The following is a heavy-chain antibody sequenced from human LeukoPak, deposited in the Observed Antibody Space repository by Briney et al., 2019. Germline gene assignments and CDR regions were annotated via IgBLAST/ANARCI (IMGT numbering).Heavy chain of an antibody. Sequence: SETLSLTCAVYGGSFSGYYWSWIRQPPGKGLEWIGEINHSGSTYYNPSLKSRVTISVDTSKNQFSLKLSSVTAADTAVYYCARGPRLPPYYDFWSGYTTTGFDPWGQGTLVTVSS. J-gene: IGHJ5*02. CDR1: GGSFSGYY. D-gene: IGHD3-3*01. CDR3: ARGPRLPPYYDFWSGYTTTGFDP. V-gene: IGHV4-34*01. CDR2: INHSGST.